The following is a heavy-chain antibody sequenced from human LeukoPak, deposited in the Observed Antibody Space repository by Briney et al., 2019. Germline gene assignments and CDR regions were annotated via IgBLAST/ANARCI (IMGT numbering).Heavy chain of an antibody. J-gene: IGHJ4*02. CDR1: GYTFTSYG. V-gene: IGHV1-18*01. Sequence: ASVKVSCKASGYTFTSYGISWVRQAPGQGLEWMGWISAYNGNTNYAQKLQGRVTMTTDTSTSTAYMELRSLRSEDTAVYYCASGQSLDGEFGYWGQGTLVTVSS. CDR2: ISAYNGNT. CDR3: ASGQSLDGEFGY. D-gene: IGHD2-21*01.